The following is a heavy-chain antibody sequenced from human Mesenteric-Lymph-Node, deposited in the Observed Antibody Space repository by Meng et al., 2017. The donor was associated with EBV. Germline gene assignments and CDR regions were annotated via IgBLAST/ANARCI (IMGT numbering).Heavy chain of an antibody. V-gene: IGHV4-61*01. J-gene: IGHJ4*02. D-gene: IGHD1-20*01. Sequence: VWLRGAARGLRTPSEILSLTGSVSGTSFSSGSYYWSWIRPLPGKGLEGIGYIYRTGSTDYNPSITSRVSLGIDRSTNQFSLRLTSVSAADTAVYYCARDSGITVTNSFDYWGQGALVTVSS. CDR1: GTSFSSGSYY. CDR2: IYRTGST. CDR3: ARDSGITVTNSFDY.